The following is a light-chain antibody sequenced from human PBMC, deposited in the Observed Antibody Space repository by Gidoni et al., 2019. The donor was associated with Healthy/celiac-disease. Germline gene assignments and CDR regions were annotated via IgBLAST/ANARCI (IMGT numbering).Light chain of an antibody. CDR3: QSYDSSLSALYV. CDR1: SSNIGAGYD. V-gene: IGLV1-40*01. Sequence: SVLTQPPSVSGAPGQRLTISCTGSSSNIGAGYDVHWYQQLPGTAPKLLIYGNSNRPSGVPDRFAGSKSGTSASLAITGLQAEDEADYYCQSYDSSLSALYVFGTGTKVTVL. CDR2: GNS. J-gene: IGLJ1*01.